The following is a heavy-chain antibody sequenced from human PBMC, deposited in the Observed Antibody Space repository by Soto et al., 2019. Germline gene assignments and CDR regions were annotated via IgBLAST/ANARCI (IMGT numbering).Heavy chain of an antibody. J-gene: IGHJ4*02. CDR1: GFSFVNYA. D-gene: IGHD6-19*01. V-gene: IGHV3-23*01. Sequence: GGSLRLSCAASGFSFVNYAMNWVRQAPGKGLEWVSGLSGSGTSTYYADSVKGRFTISRDNSRDTLFLQMNSLTADDTAVYYCARATTNGGWFNPFDSWGQGALVTVSS. CDR3: ARATTNGGWFNPFDS. CDR2: LSGSGTST.